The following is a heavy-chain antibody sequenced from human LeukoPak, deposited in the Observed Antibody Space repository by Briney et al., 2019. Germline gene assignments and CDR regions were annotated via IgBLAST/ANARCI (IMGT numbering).Heavy chain of an antibody. V-gene: IGHV4-39*02. CDR2: IYYSGST. CDR3: AREAGGPYY. J-gene: IGHJ4*02. Sequence: SETLSLTCTVSGGSISSSSYYWGWIRQPPGKGLEWIGSIYYSGSTYYNPSLKSRVTISVDTSKNQFSLKLRSVTAADTAVYYCAREAGGPYYWGQGTLVTVSS. CDR1: GGSISSSSYY.